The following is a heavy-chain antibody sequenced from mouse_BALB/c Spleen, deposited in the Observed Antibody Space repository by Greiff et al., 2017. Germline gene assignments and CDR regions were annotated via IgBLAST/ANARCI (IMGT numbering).Heavy chain of an antibody. J-gene: IGHJ4*01. D-gene: IGHD2-4*01. V-gene: IGHV5-17*02. Sequence: EVHLVESGGGLVQPGGSRKLSCAASGFTFSSFGMHWVRQAPEKGLEWVAYISSGSSTIYYADTVKGRFTISRDNPKNTLFLQMTSLRSEDTAMYYCARSDDYDSAMDYWGQGTSVTVSS. CDR1: GFTFSSFG. CDR3: ARSDDYDSAMDY. CDR2: ISSGSSTI.